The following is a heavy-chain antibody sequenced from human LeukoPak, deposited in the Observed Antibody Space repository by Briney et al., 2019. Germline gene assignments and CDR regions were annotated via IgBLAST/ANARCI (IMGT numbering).Heavy chain of an antibody. CDR2: FYTRWSA. Sequence: SSETLALPCTVFGDSISTFYWSWIRQPAGKGLAWIRRFYTRWSANYTASLKSRVTMSVDTSKNQFVLKLSSVTAADTAVYYCARGYRGLPDFEYWGQGTLVTVSS. J-gene: IGHJ4*02. CDR3: ARGYRGLPDFEY. CDR1: GDSISTFY. V-gene: IGHV4-4*07. D-gene: IGHD1-26*01.